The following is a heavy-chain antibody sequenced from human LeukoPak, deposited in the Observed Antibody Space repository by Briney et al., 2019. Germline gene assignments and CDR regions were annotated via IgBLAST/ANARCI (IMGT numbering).Heavy chain of an antibody. CDR3: AGCGEFLFDC. Sequence: KPSETLSLTCTVSGGSISSYYWSWIRQPPGKGLEWIGYIYYSGSTNYNPSLKSRVTISVDTSKNQFSLKLSSVTAADTDLYYCAGCGEFLFDCWGQGTLVTVSS. CDR1: GGSISSYY. D-gene: IGHD3-10*01. CDR2: IYYSGST. J-gene: IGHJ4*01. V-gene: IGHV4-59*01.